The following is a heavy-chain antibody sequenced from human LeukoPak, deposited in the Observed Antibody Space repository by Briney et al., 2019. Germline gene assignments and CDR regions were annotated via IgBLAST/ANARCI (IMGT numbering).Heavy chain of an antibody. CDR3: AELGITMIGGV. CDR1: GFTFISYA. V-gene: IGHV3-30*04. CDR2: ISFHGTDS. J-gene: IGHJ6*04. D-gene: IGHD3-10*02. Sequence: GGSLRLSCAASGFTFISYAIHWVRQAPGKGLEWVAVISFHGTDSFYADSAKGRFTISRDNAKNSLYLQMNSLRAEDTAVYYCAELGITMIGGVWGKGTTVTVSS.